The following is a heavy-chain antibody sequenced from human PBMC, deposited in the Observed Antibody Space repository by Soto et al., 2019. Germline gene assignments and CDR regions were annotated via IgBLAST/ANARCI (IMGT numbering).Heavy chain of an antibody. J-gene: IGHJ4*02. CDR3: ARDSGYSYGPLDY. D-gene: IGHD5-18*01. CDR1: GFTFSSYS. CDR2: ISSSSSTI. V-gene: IGHV3-48*01. Sequence: GGSLRLSCAASGFTFSSYSMNWVRQAPGEGLEWVSYISSSSSTIYYADSVKGRFTISRDNAKNSLYLQMNSLRAEDTAVYYCARDSGYSYGPLDYWGQGTLVTVSS.